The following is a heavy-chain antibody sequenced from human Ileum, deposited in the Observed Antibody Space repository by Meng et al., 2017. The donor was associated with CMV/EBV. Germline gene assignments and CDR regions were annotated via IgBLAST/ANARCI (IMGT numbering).Heavy chain of an antibody. Sequence: GGSLRLSCAASGFTFSNYEMNWVRQAPGKGLEWVSYITSSGDTIYYADSVKGRFTISRDNAKNSLYLQMNSLRAEDTAVYYCARGWGYRNYWGQGTLVTVSS. CDR3: ARGWGYRNY. V-gene: IGHV3-48*03. CDR2: ITSSGDTI. D-gene: IGHD3-16*02. CDR1: GFTFSNYE. J-gene: IGHJ4*02.